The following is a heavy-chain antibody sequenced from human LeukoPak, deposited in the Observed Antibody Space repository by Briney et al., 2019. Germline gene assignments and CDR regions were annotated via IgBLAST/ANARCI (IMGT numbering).Heavy chain of an antibody. CDR3: TRDANQYGGMDV. CDR1: GITVSKYW. V-gene: IGHV3-74*01. D-gene: IGHD4-17*01. CDR2: IHSDGSTT. J-gene: IGHJ6*02. Sequence: GGSLRLSCAVSGITVSKYWMHWVRQVPGKGLVWVSRIHSDGSTTDYADSVKGRFTITRDSAKNTLYLEMNSLRVEDTAVYYCTRDANQYGGMDVWGQGTTVTVSS.